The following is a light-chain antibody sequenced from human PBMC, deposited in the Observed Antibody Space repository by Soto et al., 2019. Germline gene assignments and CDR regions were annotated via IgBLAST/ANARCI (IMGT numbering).Light chain of an antibody. CDR2: AAS. CDR1: QGISSS. Sequence: IQMTQSPSSLSASVGDRVTITCRASQGISSSLAWYQQKPGEAPKLLIYAASSLESGVPSRFSGSGSGTEFTLTISSLQPDDFATYYCQQYNSYSWTFGQGTKVDIK. V-gene: IGKV1-13*02. J-gene: IGKJ1*01. CDR3: QQYNSYSWT.